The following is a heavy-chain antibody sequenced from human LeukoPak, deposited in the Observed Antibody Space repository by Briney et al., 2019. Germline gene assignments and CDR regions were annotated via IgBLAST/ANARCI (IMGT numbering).Heavy chain of an antibody. CDR1: GYTFTSYA. Sequence: SSVKVSCKASGYTFTSYAMNWVRQAPGQGLEWMGCINTNTGNPTYAQGFTGRFVFSLDTSVSTAYLQISSLTAEDTAVYYCARELRDNYDILTGQYNWFDPWGQGTLVTVSS. D-gene: IGHD3-9*01. CDR3: ARELRDNYDILTGQYNWFDP. V-gene: IGHV7-4-1*02. J-gene: IGHJ5*02. CDR2: INTNTGNP.